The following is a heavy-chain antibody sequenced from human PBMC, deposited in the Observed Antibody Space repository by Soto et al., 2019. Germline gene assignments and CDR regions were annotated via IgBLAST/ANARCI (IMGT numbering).Heavy chain of an antibody. J-gene: IGHJ5*02. Sequence: SETLSLTCSVSRCSVSSGGYSWSWIRQPPGKGLEWIGFISPSGSPAYNPSLKSRVTISADRSKNQISLELSFVTAADTAVYYCSRGVLAWGPGVLVTVSS. CDR3: SRGVLA. CDR2: ISPSGSP. V-gene: IGHV4-30-2*01. D-gene: IGHD2-8*01. CDR1: RCSVSSGGYS.